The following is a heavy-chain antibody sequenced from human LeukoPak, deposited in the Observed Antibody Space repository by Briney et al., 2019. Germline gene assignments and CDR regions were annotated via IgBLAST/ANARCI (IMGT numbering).Heavy chain of an antibody. J-gene: IGHJ5*02. CDR1: GGTFSSYA. Sequence: ASVKVSCKASGGTFSSYAISWVRQAPGHGLEWMGWINLNTGGTNYAQKFQGRVTMTRDTSIATAYMDLTGLTSDDTAVYYCARDYGDFTESWFDPWGQGTLVIVSS. V-gene: IGHV1-2*02. D-gene: IGHD4-17*01. CDR3: ARDYGDFTESWFDP. CDR2: INLNTGGT.